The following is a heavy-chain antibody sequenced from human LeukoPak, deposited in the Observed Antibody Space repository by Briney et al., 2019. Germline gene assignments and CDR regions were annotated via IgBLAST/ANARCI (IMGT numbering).Heavy chain of an antibody. CDR3: ARTLYIAAGPGGLDY. D-gene: IGHD6-13*01. V-gene: IGHV1-69*13. CDR1: GGTFSSYV. J-gene: IGHJ4*02. CDR2: IIPIFGTA. Sequence: SSVKVSCKASGGTFSSYVITCVGQAGGQRREWMGGIIPIFGTANYAQKFQGRVTIPAEESTRTAYMDLSCLRSEDRTLSYIARTLYIAAGPGGLDYWGQETLVTVSS.